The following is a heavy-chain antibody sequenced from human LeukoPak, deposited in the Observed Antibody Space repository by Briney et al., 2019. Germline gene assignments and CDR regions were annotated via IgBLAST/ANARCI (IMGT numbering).Heavy chain of an antibody. D-gene: IGHD5-24*01. CDR2: IWYDGSNK. CDR3: ARVFIDGYNPAGY. V-gene: IGHV3-33*01. Sequence: GGSLRLSCAASGFTFSSYGMHWVRQAPGKGLEWVAVIWYDGSNKYYADSVKGRFTISRDNSKNTLYLQMNSLRAEDTAVYYCARVFIDGYNPAGYWGQGTLVTVSS. J-gene: IGHJ4*02. CDR1: GFTFSSYG.